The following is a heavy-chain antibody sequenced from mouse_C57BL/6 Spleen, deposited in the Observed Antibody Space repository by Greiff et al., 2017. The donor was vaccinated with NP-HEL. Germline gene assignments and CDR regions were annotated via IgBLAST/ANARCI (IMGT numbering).Heavy chain of an antibody. V-gene: IGHV5-4*03. D-gene: IGHD2-1*01. CDR3: ARVGTGGTTCFDY. J-gene: IGHJ2*01. Sequence: EVKLEESGGGLVKPGGSLKLSCAASGFTFSSYAMSWVRQTPEKRLEWVATISDGGSYTYYPDNVKGRFTISRDNAKNNLYLQMSHLKSEDTAMYYCARVGTGGTTCFDYWGQGTTLTVSS. CDR2: ISDGGSYT. CDR1: GFTFSSYA.